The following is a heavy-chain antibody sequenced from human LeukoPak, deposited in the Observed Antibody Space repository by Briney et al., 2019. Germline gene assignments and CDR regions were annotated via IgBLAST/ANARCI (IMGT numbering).Heavy chain of an antibody. CDR1: GGSFSGYY. J-gene: IGHJ5*02. CDR2: TNHSGST. D-gene: IGHD2-15*01. CDR3: ARYCSGGSCYHNWFDP. V-gene: IGHV4-34*01. Sequence: SETLSLTCAVYGGSFSGYYWSWIRQPPGKGLEWIGETNHSGSTNYNPSLKSRVTISVDTSKNQFSLKLSSVTAADTAVYYCARYCSGGSCYHNWFDPWGQGTLVTVSS.